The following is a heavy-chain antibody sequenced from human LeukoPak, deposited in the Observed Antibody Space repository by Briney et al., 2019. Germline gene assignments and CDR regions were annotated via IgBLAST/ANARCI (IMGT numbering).Heavy chain of an antibody. Sequence: LSGGSLRLSCAASGFTFSSYWMHWVRQAPGKGLVLVSRINSDGGSTSYADSVKGRFTISRDNAKNTLYLQMNSLRAEDTAVYYCARDLPSTAMVFGDLDYWGQGTLVTVSS. J-gene: IGHJ4*02. V-gene: IGHV3-74*01. CDR1: GFTFSSYW. CDR2: INSDGGST. D-gene: IGHD5-18*01. CDR3: ARDLPSTAMVFGDLDY.